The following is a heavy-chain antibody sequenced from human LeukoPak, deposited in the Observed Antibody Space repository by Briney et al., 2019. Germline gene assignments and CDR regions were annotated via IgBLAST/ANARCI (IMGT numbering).Heavy chain of an antibody. CDR3: ARGINTVTTDYGMDV. CDR2: INHSGST. CDR1: GYSISSGYY. Sequence: SETLSLTCTVSGYSISSGYYWGWIRQPPGKGLEWIGEINHSGSTNYNPSLKSRVTISVDTSKNQFSLKLSSVTAADTAVYYCARGINTVTTDYGMDVWGQGTTVTVSS. J-gene: IGHJ6*02. V-gene: IGHV4-38-2*02. D-gene: IGHD4-17*01.